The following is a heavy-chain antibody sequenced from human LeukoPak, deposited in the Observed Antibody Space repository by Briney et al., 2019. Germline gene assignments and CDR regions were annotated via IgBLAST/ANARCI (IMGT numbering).Heavy chain of an antibody. CDR1: RGTFSSYA. D-gene: IGHD3-10*01. Sequence: ASVKVSCKASRGTFSSYAISWVRQAPGQGLEWMGGIIPIFGTANYAQKFQGRVTITADESTSTAYMELGSLRSEDTAVYYCALAGSGSYYGFDYWGQGTLVTVSS. CDR2: IIPIFGTA. CDR3: ALAGSGSYYGFDY. V-gene: IGHV1-69*13. J-gene: IGHJ4*02.